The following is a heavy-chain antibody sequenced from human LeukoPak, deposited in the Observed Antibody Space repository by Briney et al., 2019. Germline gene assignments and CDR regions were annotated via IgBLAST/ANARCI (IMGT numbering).Heavy chain of an antibody. CDR1: TFTFTSYS. V-gene: IGHV3-21*01. D-gene: IGHD3-16*01. CDR2: ISSSSSYI. J-gene: IGHJ5*02. Sequence: GGSLRLSCAASTFTFTSYSMNWDRQAPGKGLEWVSSISSSSSYIYYADSVKGRFTISRDNAKNSLYLQMNSLRAEDTAVYYCARDLGAQWPESWGQGTLVTVSS. CDR3: ARDLGAQWPES.